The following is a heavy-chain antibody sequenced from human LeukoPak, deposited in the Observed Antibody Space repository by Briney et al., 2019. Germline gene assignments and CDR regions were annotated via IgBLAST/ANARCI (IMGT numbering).Heavy chain of an antibody. Sequence: SETLSLTCAVYGGSFSIYYWSWIRQPPGKGLEWIGEINHSGSTNYNPSLKSRVTISVDTSKIQFSLNLSSVTAADTAVYYCARYGDSGFKDWGQGALVTVSS. CDR3: ARYGDSGFKD. J-gene: IGHJ4*02. CDR2: INHSGST. D-gene: IGHD4-17*01. CDR1: GGSFSIYY. V-gene: IGHV4-34*01.